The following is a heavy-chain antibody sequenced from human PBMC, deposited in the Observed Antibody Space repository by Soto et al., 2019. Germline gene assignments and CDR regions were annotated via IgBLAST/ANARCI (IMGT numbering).Heavy chain of an antibody. V-gene: IGHV1-8*01. CDR2: MNPGSGDT. Sequence: GGSLRLSCAASGFTFSRYAMSWVRQATGQGLEWMGWMNPGSGDTGYAQKFQGRVTMTRDISIATAYMELSSLRSDDTAIYYCARMATFGSLNWFDPWGQGTLVTVSS. D-gene: IGHD3-16*01. CDR3: ARMATFGSLNWFDP. J-gene: IGHJ5*02. CDR1: GFTFSRYA.